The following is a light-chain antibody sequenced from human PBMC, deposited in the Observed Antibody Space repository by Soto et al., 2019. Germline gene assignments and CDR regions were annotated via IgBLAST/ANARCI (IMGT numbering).Light chain of an antibody. CDR2: DAS. J-gene: IGKJ5*01. CDR1: QSVGIN. CDR3: PQYNNWPPIT. Sequence: EVVMTQAPDTLSVSPGERSTLSCSASQSVGINLAWYQQKPGQAPRLLIYDASTRATGIPARFSGSGSGTEFTLTTSSLQSQEFEVYCCPQYNNWPPITLAPGTRLEIK. V-gene: IGKV3-15*01.